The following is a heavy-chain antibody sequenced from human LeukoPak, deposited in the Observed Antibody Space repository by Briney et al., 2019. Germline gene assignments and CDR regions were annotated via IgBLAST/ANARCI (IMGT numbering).Heavy chain of an antibody. D-gene: IGHD1-26*01. V-gene: IGHV3-53*01. CDR1: GFTVSSNY. Sequence: GGSVRLSCAASGFTVSSNYMSWVRQTPGKGLDWVSFIYSGSSTYYADSVKGRFTISRDNSKNTLYLQMNSLRAEDTAVYYCARLEWDLLVGAFDIWGQGTMGTASS. CDR3: ARLEWDLLVGAFDI. J-gene: IGHJ3*02. CDR2: IYSGSST.